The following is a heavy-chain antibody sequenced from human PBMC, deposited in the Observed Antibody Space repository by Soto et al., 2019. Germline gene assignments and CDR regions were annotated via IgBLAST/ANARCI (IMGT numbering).Heavy chain of an antibody. CDR3: AKLKRGQWLAAIDY. Sequence: QVQLVESGGGVVQPGRSLRLSCAASGFTFSSYGMHWVRQAPGKGLEWVAVISYDGSNKYYADSVKGRFTISRDNSKNTLYLQMNSLRAEDTAVYYCAKLKRGQWLAAIDYWGQGTLVTVSS. D-gene: IGHD6-19*01. V-gene: IGHV3-30*18. CDR1: GFTFSSYG. CDR2: ISYDGSNK. J-gene: IGHJ4*02.